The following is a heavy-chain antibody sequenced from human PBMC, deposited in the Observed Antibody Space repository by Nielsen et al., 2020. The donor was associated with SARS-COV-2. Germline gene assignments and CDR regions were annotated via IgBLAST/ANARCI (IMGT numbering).Heavy chain of an antibody. CDR3: AREDYDILTGYFKGMDV. CDR2: IKSKTDGGTT. Sequence: GGSLRLSCAASGFTFSNAWMSWVRQAPGKGLEWVGRIKSKTDGGTTDYAAPVKGRFTISRDDSKNTLYLQMNSLRAEDTAVYYCAREDYDILTGYFKGMDVWGQGTTVTVSS. CDR1: GFTFSNAW. V-gene: IGHV3-15*05. J-gene: IGHJ6*02. D-gene: IGHD3-9*01.